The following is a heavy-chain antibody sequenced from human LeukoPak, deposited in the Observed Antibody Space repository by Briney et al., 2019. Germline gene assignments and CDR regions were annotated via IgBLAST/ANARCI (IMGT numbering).Heavy chain of an antibody. J-gene: IGHJ3*02. CDR1: GYSFSSYW. CDR2: IYPGDSDT. Sequence: KVGESLKISCKGSGYSFSSYWIGWVRQMPGKGLEWMGIIYPGDSDTRYSPSFQGQVTISADKSISTAYLQWSSLKASDTAMYYCATLPSSSGSYHGAFDIWGQGTMVTVSS. CDR3: ATLPSSSGSYHGAFDI. D-gene: IGHD1-26*01. V-gene: IGHV5-51*01.